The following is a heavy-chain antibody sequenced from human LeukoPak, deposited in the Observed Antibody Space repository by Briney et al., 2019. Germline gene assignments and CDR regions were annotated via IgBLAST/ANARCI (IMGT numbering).Heavy chain of an antibody. D-gene: IGHD5-18*01. J-gene: IGHJ4*02. CDR3: ARGRGYSYGLPFDY. CDR1: GGSFSGYY. V-gene: IGHV4-34*01. Sequence: SETLSLTCAVYGGSFSGYYWSWIRQPPGKGLEWIGEINHSGGTNYNPSLKSRVTISVDTSKNQFSLKLSSVTAADTAVYYCARGRGYSYGLPFDYWGQGTLVTVSS. CDR2: INHSGGT.